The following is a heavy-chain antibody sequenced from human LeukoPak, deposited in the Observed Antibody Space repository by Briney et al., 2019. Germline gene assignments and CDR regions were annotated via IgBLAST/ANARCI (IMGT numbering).Heavy chain of an antibody. CDR1: GGSISSYY. D-gene: IGHD3-10*01. J-gene: IGHJ6*02. Sequence: SETLSLTCTVSGGSISSYYGSWIRQPPGKGLEWIGYIYYSRSTNYNPSLKSRVTISVDTSKNQFSLKLSSVTAADTAVYYCARDAYGSRSFLGYYYYGMDVWGQGTTVTVSS. V-gene: IGHV4-59*01. CDR2: IYYSRST. CDR3: ARDAYGSRSFLGYYYYGMDV.